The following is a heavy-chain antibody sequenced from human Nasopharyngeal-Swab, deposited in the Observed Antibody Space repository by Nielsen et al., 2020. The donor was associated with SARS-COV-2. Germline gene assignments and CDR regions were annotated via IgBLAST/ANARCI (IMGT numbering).Heavy chain of an antibody. CDR3: ARSYWGAEDV. V-gene: IGHV3-74*01. D-gene: IGHD7-27*01. J-gene: IGHJ6*04. CDR1: GFTFNNYW. CDR2: ITSDGTTT. Sequence: SLKISCTASGFTFNNYWRDWVRQVPGKLLVWVSHITSDGTTTSYSDSVKGRFTTSRDNLKDTLYLQMNSLRADDTGVYYCARSYWGAEDVWGKGTTVTVSS.